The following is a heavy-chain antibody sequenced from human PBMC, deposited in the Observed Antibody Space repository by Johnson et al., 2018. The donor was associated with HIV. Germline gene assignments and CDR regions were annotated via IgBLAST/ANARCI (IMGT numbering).Heavy chain of an antibody. CDR2: ISGSGGST. D-gene: IGHD2-15*01. CDR1: GFTFSSYA. CDR3: ARDPCTGASCLPGAFDI. V-gene: IGHV3-23*04. J-gene: IGHJ3*02. Sequence: VQLVESGGGLVQPGGSLRLSCAASGFTFSSYAMSWVRQAPGKGLEWVSAISGSGGSTYYADSVKGRFTISRDNSKNTLYLQMNSLRVEDTAVYYCARDPCTGASCLPGAFDIWCQGTLVTVSS.